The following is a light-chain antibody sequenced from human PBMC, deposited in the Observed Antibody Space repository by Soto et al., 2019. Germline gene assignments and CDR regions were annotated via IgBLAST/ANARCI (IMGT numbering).Light chain of an antibody. CDR1: QSISSY. J-gene: IGKJ2*01. V-gene: IGKV1-39*01. CDR2: AAS. Sequence: DIQMTQSPSSLSASVGDRVTITCRASQSISSYLNWYQQKPGKAPKLLIYAASSLQSGVPSRFSGSGSGTDFTLTISSLQPDDFATYYCQQYNIWYTFGPGTKLELK. CDR3: QQYNIWYT.